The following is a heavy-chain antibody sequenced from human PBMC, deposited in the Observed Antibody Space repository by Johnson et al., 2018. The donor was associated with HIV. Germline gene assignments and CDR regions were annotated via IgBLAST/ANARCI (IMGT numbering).Heavy chain of an antibody. J-gene: IGHJ3*02. Sequence: VQLVESGGGLIQPGGSLRLSCAASGFTFSSYAMHWVRQAPGKGLEYVSAISSNGGSTYYANSVKGRFTISRDNSKNTLYLQMGSLRAEDMAVYYCAREASGSLDAFDKWGQGTMVTVSS. CDR2: ISSNGGST. D-gene: IGHD1-26*01. CDR3: AREASGSLDAFDK. V-gene: IGHV3-64*01. CDR1: GFTFSSYA.